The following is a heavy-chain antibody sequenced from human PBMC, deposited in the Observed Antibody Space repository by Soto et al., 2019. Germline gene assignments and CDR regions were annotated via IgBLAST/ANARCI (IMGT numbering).Heavy chain of an antibody. J-gene: IGHJ4*02. V-gene: IGHV1-18*04. CDR3: ARAEGGSVVYYFDY. CDR1: GYTFTSYG. CDR2: ISAYNGNT. Sequence: GASVKVSCKASGYTFTSYGISWVRQAPGQGLEWMGWISAYNGNTNYAQKLQGKVTMTTDTSTSTAYMELRSLRSDDTAVYYCARAEGGSVVYYFDYWGQGTLVTVSS. D-gene: IGHD6-19*01.